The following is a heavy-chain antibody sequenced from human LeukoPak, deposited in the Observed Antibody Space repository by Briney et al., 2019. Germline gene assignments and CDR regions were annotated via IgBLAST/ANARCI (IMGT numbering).Heavy chain of an antibody. CDR2: IYYSGST. CDR1: GGSISSGGYY. V-gene: IGHV4-31*03. J-gene: IGHJ4*02. Sequence: SQTLSLTCTVSGGSISSGGYYWSWIRQHPGKGLEWIGYIYYSGSTYYNPSLKSRVTISVDTSKNQFSLKLSSVTAADTAVYYCARTRRGDYGDVDYFDYWGQGTLVTVSS. CDR3: ARTRRGDYGDVDYFDY. D-gene: IGHD4-17*01.